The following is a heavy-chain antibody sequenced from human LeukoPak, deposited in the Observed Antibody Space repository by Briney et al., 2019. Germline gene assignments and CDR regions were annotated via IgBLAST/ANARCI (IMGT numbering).Heavy chain of an antibody. CDR3: ARDAWRRAFNYGMDV. CDR2: ISWGSGNI. Sequence: SPELSFAASGFTFYDYVLHWGRPAPGEGLGWGAGISWGSGNIGYADSVKGRFTISRDNAENSLHLQMNSLRTEDTALYFCARDAWRRAFNYGMDVWGQGTTVAVSS. D-gene: IGHD5-12*01. CDR1: GFTFYDYV. J-gene: IGHJ6*02. V-gene: IGHV3-9*01.